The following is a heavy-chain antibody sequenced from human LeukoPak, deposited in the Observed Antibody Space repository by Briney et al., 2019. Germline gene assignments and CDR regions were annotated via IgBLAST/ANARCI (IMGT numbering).Heavy chain of an antibody. CDR2: VNLQGST. CDR1: GGSITSTNY. CDR3: ARRREYSGYDYKEFDY. D-gene: IGHD5-12*01. J-gene: IGHJ4*02. Sequence: SETLSLTCGVSGGSITSTNYWTWVRQPPGKGLEWIGEVNLQGSTNYNPSLMGRVAISVDMSENHISLQLTSVTAADTAVYYCARRREYSGYDYKEFDYWGQGTLVTVSS. V-gene: IGHV4-4*02.